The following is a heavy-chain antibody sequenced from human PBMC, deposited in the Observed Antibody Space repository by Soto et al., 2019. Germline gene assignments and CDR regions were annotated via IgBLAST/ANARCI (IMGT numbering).Heavy chain of an antibody. D-gene: IGHD6-19*01. CDR2: IDNDGVGT. V-gene: IGHV3-74*01. CDR3: AKDNGGSGWCVRAFDI. J-gene: IGHJ3*02. Sequence: GGSLRLSCEASGYTFSRHWMHWVRQVPGEGLMWVSRIDNDGVGTSYADSVKGRFTMSRDNSKNTLYLQMNSLRAEDTAFYYCAKDNGGSGWCVRAFDIWGQGTMVTVSS. CDR1: GYTFSRHW.